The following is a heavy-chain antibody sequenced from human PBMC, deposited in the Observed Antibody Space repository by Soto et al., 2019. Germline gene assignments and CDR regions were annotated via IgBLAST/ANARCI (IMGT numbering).Heavy chain of an antibody. Sequence: GGSLRLSCAASGFTFSSYAMHWVRQAPGKGLEWVAVISYDGSNKYYADSVKGRFTISRDNSKNTLYLQMNSLRAEDTAVYYCARDYGDYGLEGLYYYGMDVWRQATTVTVS. CDR3: ARDYGDYGLEGLYYYGMDV. CDR2: ISYDGSNK. D-gene: IGHD4-17*01. CDR1: GFTFSSYA. V-gene: IGHV3-30-3*01. J-gene: IGHJ6*02.